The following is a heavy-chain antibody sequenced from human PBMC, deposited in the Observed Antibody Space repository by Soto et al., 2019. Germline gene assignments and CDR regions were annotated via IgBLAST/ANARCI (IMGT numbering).Heavy chain of an antibody. CDR3: ARDQDSSTWYIYPIDY. D-gene: IGHD6-13*01. J-gene: IGHJ4*02. Sequence: GGSLRLSCAASGFTFSSYGMSWVRQAPGKGLEWVLSISGSGVSKFYADAVKGRFTISRNNSKNTLFLQMSSLRVDDTALYYCARDQDSSTWYIYPIDYWGQGTLVTVSS. CDR2: ISGSGVSK. V-gene: IGHV3-23*01. CDR1: GFTFSSYG.